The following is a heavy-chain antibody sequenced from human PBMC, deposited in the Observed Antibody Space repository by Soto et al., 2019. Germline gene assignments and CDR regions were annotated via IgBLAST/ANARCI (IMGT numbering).Heavy chain of an antibody. V-gene: IGHV3-23*01. Sequence: GGSLRLSCAASGLTFSNYAMNWVRQAPGKGLEWVSALSGSGASTYYADSVKGRFTISRDNSKNTLYLQMNSLRAEDTAIYFCAKSPSVVLVPSSLGGNNWFDPWGQGTLVTVSS. CDR3: AKSPSVVLVPSSLGGNNWFDP. J-gene: IGHJ5*02. CDR2: LSGSGAST. D-gene: IGHD2-2*01. CDR1: GLTFSNYA.